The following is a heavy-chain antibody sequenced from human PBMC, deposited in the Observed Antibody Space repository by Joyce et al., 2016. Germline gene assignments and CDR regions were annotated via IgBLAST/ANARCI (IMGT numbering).Heavy chain of an antibody. Sequence: QVHLVQSGAEVQKPGASVKVSCKASGYAFNSYGIIWMRQAPGQGLEWMGWFSTYTGYTDFARNLQGRLTMTTDTSTRTAYMELRRLRSDDTAVYYCARGLGKSVDYWGQGTLVTVSS. CDR2: FSTYTGYT. V-gene: IGHV1-18*01. J-gene: IGHJ4*02. CDR1: GYAFNSYG. D-gene: IGHD3-10*01. CDR3: ARGLGKSVDY.